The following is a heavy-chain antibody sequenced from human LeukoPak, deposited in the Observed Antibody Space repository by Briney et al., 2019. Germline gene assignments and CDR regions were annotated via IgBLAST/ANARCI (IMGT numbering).Heavy chain of an antibody. J-gene: IGHJ4*02. CDR3: ARGMVPFYFDF. CDR1: GDSVSSNSAA. V-gene: IGHV6-1*01. D-gene: IGHD3-10*01. Sequence: SQTLSLTCALSGDSVSSNSAAWDWLRQSPSRGLEWVGSTYYMSKWYNVENVTVKSRITISPDTSKNQFSLQLNSMTPEDTAVYYCARGMVPFYFDFWGQGTLVTVSS. CDR2: TYYMSKWYN.